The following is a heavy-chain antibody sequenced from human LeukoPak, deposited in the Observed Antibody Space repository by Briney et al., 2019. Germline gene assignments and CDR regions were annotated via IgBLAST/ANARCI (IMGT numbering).Heavy chain of an antibody. CDR1: GFTFSSYE. J-gene: IGHJ3*02. CDR2: ISSSGSTI. Sequence: GGSLRLSCAASGFTFSSYEMNWVRQAPGKGLEWVSYISSSGSTIYYADSVKGRFTISRDNAKNSLYLQMNSLRADDTAVYYCARAAGRGDVFDIWGQGTMVTVSS. D-gene: IGHD6-19*01. CDR3: ARAAGRGDVFDI. V-gene: IGHV3-48*03.